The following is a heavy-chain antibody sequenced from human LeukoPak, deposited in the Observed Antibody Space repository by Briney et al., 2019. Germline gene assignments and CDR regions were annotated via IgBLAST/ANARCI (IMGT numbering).Heavy chain of an antibody. CDR1: GFTFSNFD. D-gene: IGHD3-16*02. Sequence: GGSLRLSCAASGFTFSNFDMHWARQAPGKGLEWVALIWYDGSSEYYADSVKGRFTTSRDNSKNTLYLQMNSLRAEDTAVYYCARDHTSDDYLWGSYRHGDYFDYWGQGSLVTVSS. CDR2: IWYDGSSE. CDR3: ARDHTSDDYLWGSYRHGDYFDY. V-gene: IGHV3-33*01. J-gene: IGHJ4*02.